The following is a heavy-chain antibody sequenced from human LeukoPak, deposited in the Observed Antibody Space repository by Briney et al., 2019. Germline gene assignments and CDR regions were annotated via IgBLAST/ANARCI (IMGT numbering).Heavy chain of an antibody. CDR1: GFTFSDYY. D-gene: IGHD3-22*01. Sequence: PGGSLRLSCEASGFTFSDYYMSWIRQAPGKGLEWISYISTDSSSADYADSVKGRFTISRDNSKNTLYLQMNSLRAEDTAVYYCARGFYDSSGFRPYFDYWGQGILVTVSS. J-gene: IGHJ4*02. CDR2: ISTDSSSA. CDR3: ARGFYDSSGFRPYFDY. V-gene: IGHV3-11*05.